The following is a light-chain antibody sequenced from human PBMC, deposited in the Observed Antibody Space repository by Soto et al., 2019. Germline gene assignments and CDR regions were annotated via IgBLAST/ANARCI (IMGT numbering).Light chain of an antibody. CDR3: QLRSNWFT. CDR2: DAS. V-gene: IGKV3-11*01. J-gene: IGKJ5*01. CDR1: QSVSSY. Sequence: EIVLTQSPATLSLSPGERATLSCRASQSVSSYLAWYQQKPGQAPRLLIYDASNRATGIPARFSGSGSGTDFTLTISRLEPEEFAVYYCQLRSNWFTFGQGTRLEIK.